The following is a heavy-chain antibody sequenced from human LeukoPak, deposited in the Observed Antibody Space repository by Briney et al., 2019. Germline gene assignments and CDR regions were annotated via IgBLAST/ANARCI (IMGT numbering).Heavy chain of an antibody. CDR1: GYTLTNYG. Sequence: GAPVKVSCKASGYTLTNYGISWVRQAPGQGLEWMGWISGYNGNTNYAQKLQGRVTMTTDTSTSIAYMELRSLRSDDTALYYCARDTWQLRGFAAFDIWGQGTMVTVSS. J-gene: IGHJ3*02. CDR3: ARDTWQLRGFAAFDI. D-gene: IGHD1-26*01. V-gene: IGHV1-18*01. CDR2: ISGYNGNT.